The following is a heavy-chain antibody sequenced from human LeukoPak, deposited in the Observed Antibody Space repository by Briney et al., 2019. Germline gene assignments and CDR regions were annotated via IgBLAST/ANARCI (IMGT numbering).Heavy chain of an antibody. J-gene: IGHJ4*02. Sequence: PSETPSLTCTVSGGSISSSSYYWGWIRQPPGKGLEWIGTIYYSGTTYYNPSLESRVTISVDTSKNQFSLKLTSVTAADTAVYYCARHKMGTTRLYYFDYWGQGTLVTVSS. CDR2: IYYSGTT. V-gene: IGHV4-39*01. CDR3: ARHKMGTTRLYYFDY. D-gene: IGHD1-26*01. CDR1: GGSISSSSYY.